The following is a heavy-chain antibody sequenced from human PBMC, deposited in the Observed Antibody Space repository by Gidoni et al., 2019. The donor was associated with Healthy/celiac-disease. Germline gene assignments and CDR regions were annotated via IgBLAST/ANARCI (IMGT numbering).Heavy chain of an antibody. Sequence: EVQLVESGGGLVQPGGSLRLYCAASGFTFSSYEMNWVRQAPGQGLEWVSYISSSGSTIYYADSVKGRFTISRDNAKNSLYLQMNSLRAEDTAVYYCVKGYSSGWWGFDYWGQGTLVTVSS. CDR2: ISSSGSTI. D-gene: IGHD6-19*01. J-gene: IGHJ4*02. CDR3: VKGYSSGWWGFDY. V-gene: IGHV3-48*03. CDR1: GFTFSSYE.